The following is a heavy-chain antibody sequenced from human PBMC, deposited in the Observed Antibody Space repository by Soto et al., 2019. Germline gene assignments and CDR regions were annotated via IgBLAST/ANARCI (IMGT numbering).Heavy chain of an antibody. J-gene: IGHJ6*02. V-gene: IGHV3-15*01. CDR3: TASAPKYYDFWSGYYTGGMDV. Sequence: LRLSCAASGFTFSNAWMSWVRQAPGKGLEWVGRIKSKTDGGTTDYAAPVKGRFTISRDDSKNTLYLQMNSLKTEDTAVYYCTASAPKYYDFWSGYYTGGMDVWGQGTTVTVSS. D-gene: IGHD3-3*01. CDR2: IKSKTDGGTT. CDR1: GFTFSNAW.